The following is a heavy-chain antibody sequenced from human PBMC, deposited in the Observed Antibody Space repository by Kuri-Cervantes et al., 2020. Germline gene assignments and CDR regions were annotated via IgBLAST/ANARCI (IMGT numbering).Heavy chain of an antibody. CDR3: ARDRRRPYCSGGICYSGGWFDP. CDR2: IDPNSGGT. CDR1: GGTFSSYT. J-gene: IGHJ5*02. D-gene: IGHD2-15*01. V-gene: IGHV1-2*02. Sequence: ASVKVSCKASGGTFSSYTISWVRQAPGQGLERMGWIDPNSGGTNYAQKFQGRVTMTRDTSISTAYMELSRLRSDDTAVYYCARDRRRPYCSGGICYSGGWFDPWGQGTLVTVSS.